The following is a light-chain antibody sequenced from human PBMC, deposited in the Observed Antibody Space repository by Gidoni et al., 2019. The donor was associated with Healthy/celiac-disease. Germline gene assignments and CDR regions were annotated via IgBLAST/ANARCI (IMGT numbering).Light chain of an antibody. J-gene: IGLJ3*02. CDR1: NIGSKN. V-gene: IGLV3-9*01. CDR3: QVWDSSTGV. CDR2: RDS. Sequence: SYELTQPLSVSVALGQTARITCGGNNIGSKNVHWYQQKPGQAPVLVMYRDSNRPSGIPERFSGSNSGNTATLTISRAQAGDEADYYCQVWDSSTGVFGGGTKLTVL.